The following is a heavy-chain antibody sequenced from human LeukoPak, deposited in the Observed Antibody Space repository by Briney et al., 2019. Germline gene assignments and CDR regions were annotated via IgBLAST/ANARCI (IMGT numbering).Heavy chain of an antibody. Sequence: GGSLRLSCAASGFTFSSYWMHWVRQAPGKGLVWVSRINSDGSSTSYADSVKGRFTISRDNAKNTLYLQMNSLRAEDTAVYYCARDMPGYSSSWPSGGLDYWGQGTLVTVSS. V-gene: IGHV3-74*01. CDR3: ARDMPGYSSSWPSGGLDY. CDR1: GFTFSSYW. J-gene: IGHJ4*02. D-gene: IGHD6-13*01. CDR2: INSDGSST.